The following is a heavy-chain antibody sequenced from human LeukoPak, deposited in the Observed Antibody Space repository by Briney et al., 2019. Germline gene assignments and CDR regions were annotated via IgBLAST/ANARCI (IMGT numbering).Heavy chain of an antibody. Sequence: SETLSLTCTVSNYSVSSGYYWGWIRQSPGRGLEWIGSIYHSGNTHYNPSLKSRVTLSVDTSKNQLSLRLNSVTAADTAVYYCARVWVGYGAVTADWGQGTLVTVSS. V-gene: IGHV4-38-2*02. CDR3: ARVWVGYGAVTAD. D-gene: IGHD4-11*01. J-gene: IGHJ1*01. CDR1: NYSVSSGYY. CDR2: IYHSGNT.